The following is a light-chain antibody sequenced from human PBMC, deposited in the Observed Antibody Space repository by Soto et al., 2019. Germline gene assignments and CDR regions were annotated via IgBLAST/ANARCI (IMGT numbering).Light chain of an antibody. Sequence: DIQMTQSPSTLSASVGDRVTITCRASQSISSWLAWYQQEPGKAPKLLIYKASSLESGVPSRFSGSGSGTEFTLTISSLQPDDFATYYCQQYNSYPVTFGQGTKVDIK. CDR1: QSISSW. CDR2: KAS. CDR3: QQYNSYPVT. V-gene: IGKV1-5*03. J-gene: IGKJ1*01.